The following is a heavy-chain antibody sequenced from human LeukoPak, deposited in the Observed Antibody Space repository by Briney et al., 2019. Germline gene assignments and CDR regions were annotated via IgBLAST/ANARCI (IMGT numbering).Heavy chain of an antibody. D-gene: IGHD2-2*01. CDR1: GGSISSSSYC. J-gene: IGHJ4*02. V-gene: IGHV4-39*01. CDR3: ARHTTGGGTTTSWSPFDH. Sequence: SETLSLTCTVSGGSISSSSYCWGWIRQPPGKGLEWIGSICYSGSTFYNPSLKSRVTLSVDKSKNQFSLNLSSVTAADTAVYYCARHTTGGGTTTSWSPFDHWGQGTLVIVSS. CDR2: ICYSGST.